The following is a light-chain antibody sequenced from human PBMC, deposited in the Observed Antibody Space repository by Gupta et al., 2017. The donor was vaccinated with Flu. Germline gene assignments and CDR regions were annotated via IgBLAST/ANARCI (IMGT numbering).Light chain of an antibody. CDR2: DVS. V-gene: IGLV2-11*01. Sequence: QSALTQPRSVSGSPGQSVAISCTGTSSDVGGYNYVSWYQQHPGKAPKLWIYDVSKRPSWVPGRFSASKSGNTATLTISGLQAEDEADYYCCSYAGTYTPWVFGGGTTLTVL. CDR3: CSYAGTYTPWV. J-gene: IGLJ3*02. CDR1: SSDVGGYNY.